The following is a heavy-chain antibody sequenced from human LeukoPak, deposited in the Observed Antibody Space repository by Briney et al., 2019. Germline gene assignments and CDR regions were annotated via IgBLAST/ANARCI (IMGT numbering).Heavy chain of an antibody. J-gene: IGHJ4*02. D-gene: IGHD3-22*01. V-gene: IGHV3-33*01. CDR3: ARVDHYANSRYSNFDF. CDR1: GFTFSSSG. Sequence: GGSLRLSCAASGFTFSSSGMHWVRQAPGKGLEWVAVVWYDGSSKYYADSVKGRFTISRDNSKNTLYLQMNSLRAEDTAVYYCARVDHYANSRYSNFDFWGQGTLVTVSS. CDR2: VWYDGSSK.